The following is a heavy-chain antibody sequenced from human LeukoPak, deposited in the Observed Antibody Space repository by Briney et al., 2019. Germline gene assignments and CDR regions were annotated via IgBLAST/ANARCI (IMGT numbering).Heavy chain of an antibody. V-gene: IGHV1-18*01. D-gene: IGHD2-15*01. CDR3: ARSGQLLGYCSGGSCYRNYMDV. Sequence: ASVKVSCKASGYTFTSYGISWVRQAPGQGLEWMGWISAYNDNTNYAQKLQGRVTMTTDTSTSTAYMELRSLRSDDTAVYYCARSGQLLGYCSGGSCYRNYMDVWGKGTTVTVSS. CDR2: ISAYNDNT. CDR1: GYTFTSYG. J-gene: IGHJ6*03.